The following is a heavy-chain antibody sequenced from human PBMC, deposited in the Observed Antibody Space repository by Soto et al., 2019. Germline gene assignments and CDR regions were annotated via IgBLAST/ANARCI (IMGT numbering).Heavy chain of an antibody. CDR2: ISGSGGST. D-gene: IGHD3-22*01. CDR3: AKGRTHYYDSSGYYLGY. CDR1: GFTFSSYA. J-gene: IGHJ4*02. V-gene: IGHV3-23*01. Sequence: PGGSLRLSCAASGFTFSSYAMSWVRQAPGKGLEWVSAISGSGGSTYYADSVKGRSTISRDNSKNTLYLQMNSLRAEDTAVYYCAKGRTHYYDSSGYYLGYWGQGTLVTVSS.